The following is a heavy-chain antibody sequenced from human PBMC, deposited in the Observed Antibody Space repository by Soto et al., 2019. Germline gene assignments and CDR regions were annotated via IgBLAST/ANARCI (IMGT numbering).Heavy chain of an antibody. CDR1: GFTFSSYG. J-gene: IGHJ4*02. D-gene: IGHD3-3*01. Sequence: GGSLRLSCAASGFTFSSYGMHWVRQAPGKGLEWVAVISYDGSNKYYADSVKGRFTISRDNSKNTLYLQMNSLRAEDTAVYYCAREGESITIFGVVIIPGYFDYWGQGTLVTVSS. CDR2: ISYDGSNK. V-gene: IGHV3-30*03. CDR3: AREGESITIFGVVIIPGYFDY.